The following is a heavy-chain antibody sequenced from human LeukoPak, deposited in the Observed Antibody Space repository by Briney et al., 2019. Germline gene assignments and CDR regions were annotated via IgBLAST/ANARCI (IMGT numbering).Heavy chain of an antibody. CDR3: ARDLGSGWYDYYYGMDV. CDR1: GFTVSSNC. J-gene: IGHJ6*02. V-gene: IGHV3-53*01. CDR2: IYSGGST. D-gene: IGHD6-19*01. Sequence: PGRSLRLSCAASGFTVSSNCMSWVRQAPGKGLEWVSVIYSGGSTYYADSVKGRFTISRDNSKNTLYLQMNSLRAEDTAVYYCARDLGSGWYDYYYGMDVWGQGTTVTVSS.